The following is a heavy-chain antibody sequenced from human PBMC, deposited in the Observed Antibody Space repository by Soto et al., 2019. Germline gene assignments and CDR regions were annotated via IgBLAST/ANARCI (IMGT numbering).Heavy chain of an antibody. Sequence: QVQLVESGGGVVQPGRSLRLSCAASGFTFSSYGMHWVRQAPGKGLEWVAVIWYDGSNKYYADSVKGRFTISRDNSQNTLYLQMNSLRAEDTAVYYCARNAYSSGWDNDAFDIWGQGTMVTVSS. J-gene: IGHJ3*02. V-gene: IGHV3-33*01. CDR2: IWYDGSNK. CDR3: ARNAYSSGWDNDAFDI. D-gene: IGHD6-19*01. CDR1: GFTFSSYG.